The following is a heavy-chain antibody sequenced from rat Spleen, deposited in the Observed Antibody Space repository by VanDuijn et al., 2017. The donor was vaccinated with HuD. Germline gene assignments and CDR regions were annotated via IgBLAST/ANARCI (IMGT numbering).Heavy chain of an antibody. J-gene: IGHJ2*01. V-gene: IGHV2-15*01. D-gene: IGHD5-1*01. CDR3: ARLGDY. CDR2: IWGDGST. CDR1: GFSLISYT. Sequence: QVQLKESGPGLVQPSQTLSLTCTVSGFSLISYTVSWVRQPPGKGLEWMGGIWGDGSTNYNSALKYRLNITRDTSKSQVFLKMNSVQTEDTAMYFCARLGDYWGQGVMVTVSS.